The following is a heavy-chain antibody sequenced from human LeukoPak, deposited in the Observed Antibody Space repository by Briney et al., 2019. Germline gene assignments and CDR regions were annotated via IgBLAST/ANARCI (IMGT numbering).Heavy chain of an antibody. CDR2: INHSGST. D-gene: IGHD2-15*01. CDR3: ARDRYCSGGSCYLGWFDP. Sequence: SETLSLTCTVSGGSISSHYWSWIRQPPGKGLEWIGEINHSGSTNYNPSLKSRVTISVDASKNLFALKLSSVTAADTAVYYCARDRYCSGGSCYLGWFDPWGQGTLVTVSS. V-gene: IGHV4-34*01. CDR1: GGSISSHY. J-gene: IGHJ5*02.